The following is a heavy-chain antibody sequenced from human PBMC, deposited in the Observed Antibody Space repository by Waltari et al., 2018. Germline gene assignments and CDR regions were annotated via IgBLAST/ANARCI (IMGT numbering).Heavy chain of an antibody. CDR3: ARALNRALYYGMDV. CDR2: ISSSSSYI. V-gene: IGHV3-21*01. Sequence: EVQLVESGGGLVKPGGSLRLSCAASGFTFSSYSLNWVRQAPGKGLEWVSSISSSSSYIYYADSVKGRFTISRDNAKNSLYLQMNSLRAEDTAVYYCARALNRALYYGMDVWGQGTTVTVSS. J-gene: IGHJ6*02. CDR1: GFTFSSYS.